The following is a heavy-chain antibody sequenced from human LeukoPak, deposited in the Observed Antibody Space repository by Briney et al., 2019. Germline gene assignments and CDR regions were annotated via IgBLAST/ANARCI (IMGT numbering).Heavy chain of an antibody. CDR1: GFTFSGYE. V-gene: IGHV3-48*03. J-gene: IGHJ4*02. CDR2: ISSSGNTV. CDR3: ARGQDFYGSGSPFDY. D-gene: IGHD3-10*01. Sequence: GGSLRLSCAASGFTFSGYEMNWVRQAPGKGLEWLSYISSSGNTVVFADSVKGRFTISRDNAKNSLYLQMNSLRPEDTALYYCARGQDFYGSGSPFDYWGQGTLVTVSS.